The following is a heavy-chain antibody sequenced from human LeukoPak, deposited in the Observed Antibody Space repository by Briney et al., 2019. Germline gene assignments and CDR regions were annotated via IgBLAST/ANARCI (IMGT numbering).Heavy chain of an antibody. J-gene: IGHJ5*02. CDR1: GGSISSYY. CDR3: ARFRTTFGELNH. D-gene: IGHD3-10*01. V-gene: IGHV4-59*01. Sequence: SKTLSLTCTVSGGSISSYYWSWIRQPPGKGLEWIGYIYYSGSSNYNPSLKSRVTISVDTSKNQFSLKLSSMTAADTAVYYCARFRTTFGELNHWGQGTLVTVSS. CDR2: IYYSGSS.